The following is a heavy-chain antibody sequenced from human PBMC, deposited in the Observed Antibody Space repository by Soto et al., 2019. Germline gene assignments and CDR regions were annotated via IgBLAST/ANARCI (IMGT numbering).Heavy chain of an antibody. Sequence: EVQLVESGGGLVQPGRSLRLSCAASGFTFDDYAMHWVRQAPGKGLEWVSGISWNSGSIGYADSVKGRFTISRDNAKNSLYLQMNSLRAEDTALYYCAKDMRLWFGEIDAFDIWGQGTMVTVSS. J-gene: IGHJ3*02. D-gene: IGHD3-10*01. CDR3: AKDMRLWFGEIDAFDI. CDR2: ISWNSGSI. V-gene: IGHV3-9*01. CDR1: GFTFDDYA.